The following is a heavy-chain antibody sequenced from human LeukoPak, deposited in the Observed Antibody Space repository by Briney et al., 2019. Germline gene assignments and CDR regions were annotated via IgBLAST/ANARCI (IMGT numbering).Heavy chain of an antibody. Sequence: GGSLRLSWAASGFTFSHFWMSWVRQAPGKGLEWVAYIKKTGSETYYVDSVKGRFTITRDSTRNSLFLQMYSLRAEDTAVYFCAREDGYCSGGNCYSYFDSWGQGTLVTVSS. CDR1: GFTFSHFW. J-gene: IGHJ4*02. V-gene: IGHV3-7*01. CDR2: IKKTGSET. CDR3: AREDGYCSGGNCYSYFDS. D-gene: IGHD2-15*01.